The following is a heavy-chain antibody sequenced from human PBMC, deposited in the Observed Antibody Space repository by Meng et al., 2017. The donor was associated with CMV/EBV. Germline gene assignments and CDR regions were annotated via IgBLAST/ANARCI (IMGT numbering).Heavy chain of an antibody. CDR3: AKDTTYNWNHGAFDI. V-gene: IGHV3-9*01. CDR2: ISWNSGSI. Sequence: SLKISCAASGFTFDDYAMHWVRQAPGKGLEWVSGISWNSGSIGYADSVKGRFTISRDNAKNPLYLQMNSLRAEDTALYYCAKDTTYNWNHGAFDIWGQGTMVTVSS. J-gene: IGHJ3*02. D-gene: IGHD1-20*01. CDR1: GFTFDDYA.